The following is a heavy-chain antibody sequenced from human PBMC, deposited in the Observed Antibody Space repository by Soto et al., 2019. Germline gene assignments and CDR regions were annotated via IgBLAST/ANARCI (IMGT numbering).Heavy chain of an antibody. J-gene: IGHJ5*02. V-gene: IGHV4-31*03. D-gene: IGHD3-22*01. CDR3: ARGDSSGYYYVVWFDP. Sequence: SEYLSLTCSVSGGSISTCGYYWSWIRHHTVKGLEWIGYIYYSGSTYYNPSLKSRVTISVDTSKNQFSLKLSSVTAADTAVYYCARGDSSGYYYVVWFDPWGQGTLVTVSS. CDR2: IYYSGST. CDR1: GGSISTCGYY.